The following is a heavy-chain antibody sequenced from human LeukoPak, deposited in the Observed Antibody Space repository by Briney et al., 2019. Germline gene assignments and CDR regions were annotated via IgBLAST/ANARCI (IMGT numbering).Heavy chain of an antibody. J-gene: IGHJ4*02. D-gene: IGHD5-18*01. Sequence: EASVKVSCKASGYTFTSYGISWVRQAPGQGREWMGWISAYNGNTNYAQKLQGRVTMTTDTSTSTAYMELRSLRSEDTAVYYCARGALDTAMVTYPPDYWGQGTLVTVSS. CDR1: GYTFTSYG. CDR3: ARGALDTAMVTYPPDY. V-gene: IGHV1-18*01. CDR2: ISAYNGNT.